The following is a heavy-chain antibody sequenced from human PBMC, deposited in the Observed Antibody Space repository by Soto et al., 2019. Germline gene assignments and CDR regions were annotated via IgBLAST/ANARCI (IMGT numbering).Heavy chain of an antibody. Sequence: GGSLRLSCAASGFTFSSYGMHWVRQAPGKGLEWVAVIWYDGSNKYYADSVKGRFTISRDNSKNTLYLQMNSLRAEDTAVYYCARPATAATVVTPFDYWGQGTLVTVSS. CDR2: IWYDGSNK. CDR1: GFTFSSYG. CDR3: ARPATAATVVTPFDY. D-gene: IGHD2-15*01. V-gene: IGHV3-33*01. J-gene: IGHJ4*02.